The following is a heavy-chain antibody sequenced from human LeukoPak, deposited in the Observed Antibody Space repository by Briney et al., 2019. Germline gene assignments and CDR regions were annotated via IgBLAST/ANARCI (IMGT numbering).Heavy chain of an antibody. J-gene: IGHJ6*03. CDR2: IYYTGST. CDR3: ARAGTPNYSGVQGDYYYMDV. CDR1: GGSISNNNYY. Sequence: KASQTLSLTCTVSGGSISNNNYYWGWIRQPPGKRLEWIGSIYYTGSTYYNLSLKSRVTISVDTSKNQFSLKLSSVTAADTAVYYCARAGTPNYSGVQGDYYYMDVWGKGTTVTVSS. D-gene: IGHD4/OR15-4a*01. V-gene: IGHV4-39*07.